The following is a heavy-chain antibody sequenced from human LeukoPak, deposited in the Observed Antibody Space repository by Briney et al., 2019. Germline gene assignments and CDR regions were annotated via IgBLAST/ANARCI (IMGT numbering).Heavy chain of an antibody. CDR2: FDPEDGET. CDR1: GYTLTELS. D-gene: IGHD2-2*01. CDR3: ASICSSTSCLLYFQH. V-gene: IGHV1-24*01. Sequence: ASVKVSCKVSGYTLTELSMHWVRQAPGKGLEWMGGFDPEDGETIYAQKFQGRVTMTEDTSTDTAYMELSSLRSEDTAVSYCASICSSTSCLLYFQHWGQGTLVTVSS. J-gene: IGHJ1*01.